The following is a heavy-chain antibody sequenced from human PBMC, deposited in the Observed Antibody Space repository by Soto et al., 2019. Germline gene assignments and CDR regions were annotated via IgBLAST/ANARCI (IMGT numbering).Heavy chain of an antibody. D-gene: IGHD6-13*01. CDR3: AREGYSISWLTYYYYGMDV. CDR2: ISADNGNT. V-gene: IGHV1-18*04. Sequence: QVQLVQSGAEVKKPGASVKVSCKASGYTFTSYGISWVRQAPGQGLEWMGWISADNGNTNYAQKLQGRVTMTTDTSTSTAYMELRSLRSDDTSVYYCAREGYSISWLTYYYYGMDVWGKGTTVTVSS. CDR1: GYTFTSYG. J-gene: IGHJ6*04.